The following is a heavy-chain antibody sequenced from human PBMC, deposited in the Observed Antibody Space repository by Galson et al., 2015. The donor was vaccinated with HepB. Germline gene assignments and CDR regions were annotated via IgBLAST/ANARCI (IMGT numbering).Heavy chain of an antibody. D-gene: IGHD5-18*01. CDR1: GFTFSSYA. V-gene: IGHV3-23*01. CDR2: ISGSGGST. Sequence: SLRLSCAASGFTFSSYAMSWVRQAPGKGLEWVSAISGSGGSTYYAGSVKGRFTISRDNSKNTLYLQMNSLRAEDTAVYYCAKDRGGYSYGHFDYWGQGTLVTVSS. J-gene: IGHJ4*02. CDR3: AKDRGGYSYGHFDY.